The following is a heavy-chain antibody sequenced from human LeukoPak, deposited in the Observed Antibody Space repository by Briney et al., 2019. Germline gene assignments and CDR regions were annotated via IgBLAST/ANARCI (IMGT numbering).Heavy chain of an antibody. D-gene: IGHD2-15*01. CDR2: ISTSSSYI. V-gene: IGHV3-21*01. Sequence: GGSVRLSCAASGFTFNRYNMNWVRRAPGKGLEWVSSISTSSSYIYYADSVRGRFTISRDNAKNSLYLQMNSLRAEDTAVYSCARGADGVSSNSRGWFDPWGQGTLVTVSS. CDR1: GFTFNRYN. CDR3: ARGADGVSSNSRGWFDP. J-gene: IGHJ5*02.